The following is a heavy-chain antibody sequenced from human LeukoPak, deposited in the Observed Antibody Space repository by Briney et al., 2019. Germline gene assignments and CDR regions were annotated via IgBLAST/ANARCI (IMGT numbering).Heavy chain of an antibody. CDR1: GFTFSSFA. CDR2: ISYTGTYI. D-gene: IGHD1-26*01. Sequence: GGSLRLSCAASGFTFSSFAMSWVRQAPGKGLEWVSSISYTGTYIYYADSVKGRFTISRDNAQNSLYLQMNSLRAEDTAIYYCVRDRGTYRPIDYWGQGTLVTVSS. V-gene: IGHV3-21*04. CDR3: VRDRGTYRPIDY. J-gene: IGHJ4*02.